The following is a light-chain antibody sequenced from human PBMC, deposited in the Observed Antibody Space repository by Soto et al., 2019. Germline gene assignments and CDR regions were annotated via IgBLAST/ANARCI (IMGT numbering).Light chain of an antibody. J-gene: IGKJ2*01. CDR1: QSISNW. CDR2: DAS. Sequence: DIHITQSPSTLSASVGDRVTITCRASQSISNWLAWYQQRPGEAPKLLMYDASTLENWVPSRFSGSGSGTEFTLTISGLRPDDFATYYCQQYNTYSYTFGQGTKVDI. V-gene: IGKV1-5*01. CDR3: QQYNTYSYT.